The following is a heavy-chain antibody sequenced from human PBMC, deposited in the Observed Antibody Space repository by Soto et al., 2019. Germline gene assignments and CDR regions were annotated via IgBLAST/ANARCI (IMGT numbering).Heavy chain of an antibody. D-gene: IGHD1-26*01. J-gene: IGHJ4*02. V-gene: IGHV3-30*04. CDR3: ARSRNSAVADSFDF. CDR2: ISRDGSHK. Sequence: GGSLRLSCAASGFTFRNYAIHWVRQAPGKGLEWVAVISRDGSHKYYLDSVKGRFTISRDNSKDTVNLLMNSLRDDDSAMYYCARSRNSAVADSFDFWGQGTLVTVSS. CDR1: GFTFRNYA.